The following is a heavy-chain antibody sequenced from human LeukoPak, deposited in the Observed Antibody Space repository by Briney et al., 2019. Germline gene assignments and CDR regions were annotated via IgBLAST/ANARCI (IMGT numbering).Heavy chain of an antibody. Sequence: SETLSLTCTVSGGSISSYYWSWIRQPPGKGLEWIGYIYYSGGTNYNPSLKSRVTISIDTSKKQFSLKLSSVTAADTAVYYCARGVKIRASIAARPPYYYYYYMDVWGKGTTVTVSS. CDR3: ARGVKIRASIAARPPYYYYYYMDV. CDR2: IYYSGGT. V-gene: IGHV4-59*01. CDR1: GGSISSYY. J-gene: IGHJ6*03. D-gene: IGHD6-6*01.